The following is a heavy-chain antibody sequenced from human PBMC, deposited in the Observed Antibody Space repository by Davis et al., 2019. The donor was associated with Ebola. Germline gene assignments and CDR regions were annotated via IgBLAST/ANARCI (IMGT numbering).Heavy chain of an antibody. CDR3: ARDLDALGGFDY. V-gene: IGHV1-69*06. D-gene: IGHD3-16*01. CDR2: IIPIFVTA. CDR1: GGTFSSYA. Sequence: AASVKVSCKASGGTFSSYAISWVRQAPGQGLEWMGGIIPIFVTANYAQKFQGRVTITADKSTSTAYMELSSLRSEDTAVYYCARDLDALGGFDYWGQGTLVTVSS. J-gene: IGHJ4*02.